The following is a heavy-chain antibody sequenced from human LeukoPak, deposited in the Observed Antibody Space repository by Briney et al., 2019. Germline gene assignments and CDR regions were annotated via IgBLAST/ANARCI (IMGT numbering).Heavy chain of an antibody. D-gene: IGHD6-19*01. CDR3: TRDLAAVPGPRMDV. Sequence: GGSLRLSCAASGFSFSSYYMSWVRQAPGKGLEWVALINPDGNERYYVDPVKGRFTISRDNARNSLYLQMDSLRDDDTAMYFCTRDLAAVPGPRMDVWGQGTTVTVSS. J-gene: IGHJ6*02. CDR1: GFSFSSYY. V-gene: IGHV3-7*03. CDR2: INPDGNER.